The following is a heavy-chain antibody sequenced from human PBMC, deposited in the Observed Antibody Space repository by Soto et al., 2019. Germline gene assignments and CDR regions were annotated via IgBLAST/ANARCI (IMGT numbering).Heavy chain of an antibody. CDR2: IYYSGST. V-gene: IGHV4-30-4*01. D-gene: IGHD2-15*01. CDR3: ARTVVVVAAFDY. CDR1: GGSISSGDYY. Sequence: PSETLSLTCTVSGGSISSGDYYWSWIRQPPGKGLEWIGYIYYSGSTYYNPSLKSRVTISVDTSKNQFSLKLSSVTAADTAVYYCARTVVVVAAFDYWGQGTLVTVSS. J-gene: IGHJ4*02.